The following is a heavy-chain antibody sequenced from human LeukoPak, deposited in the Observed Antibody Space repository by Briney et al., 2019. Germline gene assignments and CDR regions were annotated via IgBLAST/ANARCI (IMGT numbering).Heavy chain of an antibody. Sequence: GGSLRLSCAASGFTFSSYDMHWVRQATGKGLEWVSAIGTAGDTYYPGSVKGRFTISRDNSKNTLYLQMNSLRAEDTAVYYCAKDTPLASGYCTNGVCSPGNFDLWGRGTLVTVSS. D-gene: IGHD2-8*01. V-gene: IGHV3-13*01. CDR3: AKDTPLASGYCTNGVCSPGNFDL. CDR1: GFTFSSYD. J-gene: IGHJ2*01. CDR2: IGTAGDT.